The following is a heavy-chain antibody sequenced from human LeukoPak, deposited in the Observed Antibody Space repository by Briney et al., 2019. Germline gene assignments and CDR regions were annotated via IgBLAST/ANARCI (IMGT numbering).Heavy chain of an antibody. Sequence: PRGSLRLSCAASGLTFSSYSMNWVRQAAGKGLEWVSYISSSSSTIYYADSVKGRFTISKDNAKNSLYLQMNGLRAEDTAVYYCARDQEQQLADYFDYWGQGTLVTVSS. J-gene: IGHJ4*02. CDR3: ARDQEQQLADYFDY. D-gene: IGHD6-13*01. CDR1: GLTFSSYS. V-gene: IGHV3-48*01. CDR2: ISSSSSTI.